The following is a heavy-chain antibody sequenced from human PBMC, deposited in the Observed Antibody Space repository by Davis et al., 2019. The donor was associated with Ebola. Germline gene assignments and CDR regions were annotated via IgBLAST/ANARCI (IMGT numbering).Heavy chain of an antibody. CDR3: EKDTSNIWFDI. Sequence: GGSLRLSCAASGFIFSSYVMSWVRQAPGKGLEWVSTLGTSADTYYAESVKGRSTISRDNSKNTLYLQMNGLRVEDTAIYYCEKDTSNIWFDIWGQGTMVTVSS. D-gene: IGHD1-26*01. J-gene: IGHJ3*02. CDR2: LGTSADT. CDR1: GFIFSSYV. V-gene: IGHV3-23*01.